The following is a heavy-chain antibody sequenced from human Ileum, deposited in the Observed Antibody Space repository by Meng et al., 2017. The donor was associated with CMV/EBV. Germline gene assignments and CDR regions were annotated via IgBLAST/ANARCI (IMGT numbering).Heavy chain of an antibody. CDR1: GDPISSGIHS. V-gene: IGHV4-39*07. D-gene: IGHD1-26*01. CDR3: ARDLTNKWFYY. Sequence: GAGPGLVKPAGPLSLTFTASGDPISSGIHSWAWFRQPPGKRLEWIGSMYFSGIADYNPSLKSRVTISLHATQKQFSLRLTSVTAADSAVYFCARDLTNKWFYYWGQGTLFTVSS. J-gene: IGHJ4*02. CDR2: MYFSGIA.